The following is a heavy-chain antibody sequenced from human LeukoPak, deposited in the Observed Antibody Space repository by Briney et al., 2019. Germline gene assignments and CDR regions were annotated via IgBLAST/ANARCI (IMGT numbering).Heavy chain of an antibody. Sequence: ASVKVSCKASGGTFSSYAISWVRQAPGQGLEWMGGIIPIFGTANYAQKFQGRVTITADESTSTAYMELSSLRSEDTAVYYCARDGYYDSSGYYRVFDYWGQGTLVTVSS. D-gene: IGHD3-22*01. CDR1: GGTFSSYA. J-gene: IGHJ4*02. CDR2: IIPIFGTA. V-gene: IGHV1-69*01. CDR3: ARDGYYDSSGYYRVFDY.